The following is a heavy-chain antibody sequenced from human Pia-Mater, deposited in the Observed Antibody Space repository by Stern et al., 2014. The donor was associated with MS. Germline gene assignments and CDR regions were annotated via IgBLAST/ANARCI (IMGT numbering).Heavy chain of an antibody. J-gene: IGHJ4*02. Sequence: QVQLQESGPGLVQPSQTLSLTCTASGGSISTGGYYWSWLRQDPGKGLEGIGSIYYNGSTYYNPALKGRVTITVATSKTQFSLKLSSVTAADAAVYYCASTSYDFWSGYYAFDYWGQGTLVTVSS. CDR2: IYYNGST. D-gene: IGHD3-3*01. CDR3: ASTSYDFWSGYYAFDY. V-gene: IGHV4-31*03. CDR1: GGSISTGGYY.